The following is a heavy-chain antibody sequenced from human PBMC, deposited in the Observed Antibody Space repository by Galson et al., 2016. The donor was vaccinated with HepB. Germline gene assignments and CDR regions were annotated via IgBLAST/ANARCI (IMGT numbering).Heavy chain of an antibody. CDR3: ARGGSTRLAPAFYPLDV. Sequence: SVKVSCKASGYTFTNYYLHWVRQAPGQGLEWMGIINPSGGTTSHAQRVQDRISMTRDMSTNTVYMQLSSLRSEDTAVYFCARGGSTRLAPAFYPLDVWGQGTTVTVSS. D-gene: IGHD3-10*01. CDR2: INPSGGTT. V-gene: IGHV1-46*01. J-gene: IGHJ6*02. CDR1: GYTFTNYY.